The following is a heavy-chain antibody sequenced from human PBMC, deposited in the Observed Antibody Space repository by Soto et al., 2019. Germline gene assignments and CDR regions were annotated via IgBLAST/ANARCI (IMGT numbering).Heavy chain of an antibody. CDR3: ARGGKEYCSSTTCYRHNWFDP. J-gene: IGHJ5*02. V-gene: IGHV4-30-2*01. CDR2: IYHSGST. CDR1: GGSISSGGYS. Sequence: PSETLSLTCAVSGGSISSGGYSWSWIRQPPGKGLEWIGYIYHSGSTYYNPALKSRVTISVDRSKNEFSLKLSSVSAADTAVYYSARGGKEYCSSTTCYRHNWFDPRGQGTVVTASS. D-gene: IGHD2-2*02.